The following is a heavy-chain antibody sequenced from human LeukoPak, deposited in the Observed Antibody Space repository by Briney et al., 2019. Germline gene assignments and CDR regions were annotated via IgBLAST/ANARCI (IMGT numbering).Heavy chain of an antibody. CDR3: ARQVDYYFDY. CDR2: IYTSGST. V-gene: IGHV4-4*09. CDR1: GGSISSNY. J-gene: IGHJ4*02. Sequence: SETLSLTCTVSGGSISSNYWSWIRQPPGKGLEWIGFIYTSGSTNYNPSLKSRVTISVDTSNNQFSLKLSSVTAADTAVYYCARQVDYYFDYWGQGTLVTVSS. D-gene: IGHD3-9*01.